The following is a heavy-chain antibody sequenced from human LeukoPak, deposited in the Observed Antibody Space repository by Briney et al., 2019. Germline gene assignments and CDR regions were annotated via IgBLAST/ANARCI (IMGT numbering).Heavy chain of an antibody. V-gene: IGHV6-1*01. CDR3: ARGVFRFDY. J-gene: IGHJ4*02. Sequence: SQTLSLTCAISGDSVSSNSAAWNWIRHSPSRGLEWLGRTYYRSKWYSDYAESVKSRITINPDTSNNQFSLQLNSVTPEDTALYYCARGVFRFDYWGQGTLVTVSS. CDR1: GDSVSSNSAA. D-gene: IGHD3-10*01. CDR2: TYYRSKWYS.